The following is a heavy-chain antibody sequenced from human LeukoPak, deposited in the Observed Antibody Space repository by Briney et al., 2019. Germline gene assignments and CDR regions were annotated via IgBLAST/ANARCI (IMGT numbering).Heavy chain of an antibody. V-gene: IGHV1-8*02. CDR3: ARDSSVNAFDM. CDR2: MNPNSGNT. Sequence: ASVKVSCKASGYTFTGYYMHWVRQAPGQGLEWMGWMNPNSGNTGYAQRFQGRVTMTRDTSISTAYMELSSLRSEDTAVYYCARDSSVNAFDMWGQGTMVTVSS. CDR1: GYTFTGYY. D-gene: IGHD6-19*01. J-gene: IGHJ3*02.